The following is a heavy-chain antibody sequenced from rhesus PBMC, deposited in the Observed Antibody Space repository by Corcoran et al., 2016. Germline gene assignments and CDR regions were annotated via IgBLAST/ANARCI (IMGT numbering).Heavy chain of an antibody. Sequence: QVQLQESGPGLVKPSETLSLTCAVSGGSIRDDYYLNWLRQPPGKGLEWIGYISGKGGGNNYKPSPTNRVTISIDTSKNQLSMKRNSGTAADTAVYYWARGSNSPAYWGQGVLVTVSS. CDR2: ISGKGGGN. D-gene: IGHD4-23*01. CDR3: ARGSNSPAY. CDR1: GGSIRDDYY. J-gene: IGHJ4*01. V-gene: IGHV4-106*01.